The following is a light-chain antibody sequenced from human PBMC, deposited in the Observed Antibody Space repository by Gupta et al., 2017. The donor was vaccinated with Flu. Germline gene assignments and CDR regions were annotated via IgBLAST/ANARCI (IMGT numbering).Light chain of an antibody. Sequence: DIVMTQSPDPLAVSLGERATINCKSRQSVLYSPNNKNYLAWYQQKPGQPPKLRIYWASTRESGVPDRFSGSGSGTDFTLTISSLQAEDVAVYYCQQYYSTPLTFGGGTKVEIK. CDR3: QQYYSTPLT. J-gene: IGKJ4*01. CDR2: WAS. CDR1: QSVLYSPNNKNY. V-gene: IGKV4-1*01.